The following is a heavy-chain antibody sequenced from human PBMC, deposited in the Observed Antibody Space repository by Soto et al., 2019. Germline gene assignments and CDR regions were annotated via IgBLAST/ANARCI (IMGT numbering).Heavy chain of an antibody. CDR1: GGSISSYY. J-gene: IGHJ6*03. Sequence: SETLSLTCTVSGGSISSYYWSWIRQPPGKGLEWIGYIYYSGSTNYNPSLKSRVTISVDTSKNQFSLKLSSVTAADTAVYYCARAVPAAVYYYYYYMDVWGKGTTVTVSS. CDR3: ARAVPAAVYYYYYYMDV. V-gene: IGHV4-59*01. D-gene: IGHD2-2*01. CDR2: IYYSGST.